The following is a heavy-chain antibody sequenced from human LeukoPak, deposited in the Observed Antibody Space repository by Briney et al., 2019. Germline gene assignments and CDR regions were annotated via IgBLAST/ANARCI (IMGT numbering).Heavy chain of an antibody. CDR3: ARGVNVAGHPGAY. Sequence: HSGGSLRLSCAASGFTFSSYAMNWVRQAPGKGLEWISFIRSNSYGGTTEYAASVRGRFTISRDDSKSVAYLQMDSLKTEDTAVYYCARGVNVAGHPGAYWGQGTLVTVSS. CDR2: IRSNSYGGTT. CDR1: GFTFSSYA. J-gene: IGHJ4*02. D-gene: IGHD6-13*01. V-gene: IGHV3-49*04.